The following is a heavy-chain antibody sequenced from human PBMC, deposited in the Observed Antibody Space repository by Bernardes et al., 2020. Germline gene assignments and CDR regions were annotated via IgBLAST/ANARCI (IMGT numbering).Heavy chain of an antibody. J-gene: IGHJ3*02. CDR2: IYYSGST. CDR3: ARARRDVGSSGYYLFGPIDAFDI. CDR1: GGSISSGGYY. Sequence: LSLTCTVSGGSISSGGYYWSWIRQHPGKGREWIGYIYYSGSTYYNPSLKSRVTISVDTSKNQFSLKLSSVTAADTAVYYCARARRDVGSSGYYLFGPIDAFDIWGQGTMVTVSS. V-gene: IGHV4-31*03. D-gene: IGHD3-22*01.